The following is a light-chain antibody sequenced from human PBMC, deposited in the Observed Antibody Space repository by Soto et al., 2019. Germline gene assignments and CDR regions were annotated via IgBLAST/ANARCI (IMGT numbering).Light chain of an antibody. V-gene: IGLV2-14*01. Sequence: QSALTQPASVSGSPGQSITISCTGTSSDVGGYNYVSWYQQHPGKAPKLMIYEVSNRPSGVSNRFSGSKSGNTASLTISGLQAEDEADYYCSSYTSSSTPWVFGGGPKLTVL. CDR3: SSYTSSSTPWV. CDR1: SSDVGGYNY. CDR2: EVS. J-gene: IGLJ3*02.